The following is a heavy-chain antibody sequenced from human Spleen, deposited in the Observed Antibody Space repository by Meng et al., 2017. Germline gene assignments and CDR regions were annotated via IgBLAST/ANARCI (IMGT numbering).Heavy chain of an antibody. J-gene: IGHJ5*02. CDR2: IYHSGST. Sequence: QVRESGPGLVKPSGTLSLTCAVSGGSISSNNWWSWVPQPPGKGLEWIGEIYHSGSTNYNPSLKSRVTMSVDKSKNQFSLKLSSVTAADTAVYYCASQVFSGLNWFGPWGQGTLVTVSS. D-gene: IGHD3-10*01. CDR3: ASQVFSGLNWFGP. V-gene: IGHV4-4*02. CDR1: GGSISSNNW.